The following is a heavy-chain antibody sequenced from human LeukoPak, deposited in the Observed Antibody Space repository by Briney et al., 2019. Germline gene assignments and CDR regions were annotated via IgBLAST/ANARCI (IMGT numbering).Heavy chain of an antibody. D-gene: IGHD4-17*01. CDR2: MNPNSCNT. CDR3: ARAHGDYEYYYYGMDV. Sequence: ASVKVSCKASGYTFTSYDINWVRQATGQGLEWMGWMNPNSCNTGYAQKFQGRVTMTRNTSISTAYMELSSLRSEDTAVYYCARAHGDYEYYYYGMDVWGQGTTVTVSS. CDR1: GYTFTSYD. V-gene: IGHV1-8*01. J-gene: IGHJ6*02.